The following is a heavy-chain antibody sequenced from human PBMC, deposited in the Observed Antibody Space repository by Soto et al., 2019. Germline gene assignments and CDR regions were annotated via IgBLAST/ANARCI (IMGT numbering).Heavy chain of an antibody. CDR1: GGSINIYY. V-gene: IGHV4-59*01. J-gene: IGHJ6*02. D-gene: IGHD2-2*01. CDR3: ARAPSSSWKNYSYYYGMDV. CDR2: MYNSGST. Sequence: SETLSLTCTVSGGSINIYYWSWIRQPPGKGLEWIGYMYNSGSTNYNPSLKSRVTISVDTSEKQISLKLSSVTAADTAVYYCARAPSSSWKNYSYYYGMDVWGQGTTVTV.